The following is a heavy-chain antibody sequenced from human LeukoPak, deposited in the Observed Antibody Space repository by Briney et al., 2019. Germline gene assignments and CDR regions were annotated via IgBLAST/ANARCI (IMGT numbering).Heavy chain of an antibody. Sequence: GGSLRLSCAASGFTFGSYWMSWVRQAPGKGLEWVANIKQDGSETYYVDSVKGRFTISRDNAKSSLYLQMNSLRAEDTAVYYCARPTWYIYWGQGTLVTVSS. D-gene: IGHD6-13*01. V-gene: IGHV3-7*01. CDR3: ARPTWYIY. J-gene: IGHJ4*02. CDR2: IKQDGSET. CDR1: GFTFGSYW.